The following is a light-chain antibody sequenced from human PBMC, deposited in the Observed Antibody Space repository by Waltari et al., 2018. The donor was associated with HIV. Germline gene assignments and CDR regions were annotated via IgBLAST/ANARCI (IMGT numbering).Light chain of an antibody. CDR2: GAS. Sequence: EIVMTQSPATLSVSQGDRATLSCRASQSVSSNLAWYQQKPGQAPSLLIYGASTRATGIPAMFRGSGSGTEFTHTISNLQSEDFAVDYCQQYNNWPPWTFGQGTKVEIK. V-gene: IGKV3-15*01. CDR3: QQYNNWPPWT. CDR1: QSVSSN. J-gene: IGKJ1*01.